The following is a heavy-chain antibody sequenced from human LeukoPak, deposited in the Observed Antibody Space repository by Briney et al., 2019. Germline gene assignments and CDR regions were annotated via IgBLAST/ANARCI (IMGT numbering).Heavy chain of an antibody. CDR2: ISGSGGST. CDR1: GFTFSSYA. J-gene: IGHJ4*02. CDR3: ANGAAAGTPTIGDY. Sequence: GGSLRLSCAASGFTFSSYAMSWVRQAPGKGLEWVSAISGSGGSTYYADSVKGRFTISRDNFKNTLYLQMNSLRAEDTAVYYCANGAAAGTPTIGDYWGQGTLVTVSS. V-gene: IGHV3-23*01. D-gene: IGHD6-13*01.